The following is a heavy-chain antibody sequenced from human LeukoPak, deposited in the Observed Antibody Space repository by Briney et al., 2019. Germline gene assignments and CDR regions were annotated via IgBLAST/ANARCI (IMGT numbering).Heavy chain of an antibody. CDR3: ARGLWFGELSPMDWFDP. CDR1: GGSISSYY. CDR2: IYTSGST. D-gene: IGHD3-10*01. V-gene: IGHV4-4*07. Sequence: KPSETLSLTCTVSGGSISSYYWSWIRQPAGKGLEWIGRIYTSGSTNYNPSLKSRVTISVDTSKNQFSLKLSSVTAADTAVYYCARGLWFGELSPMDWFDPWGQGTLVTVSS. J-gene: IGHJ5*02.